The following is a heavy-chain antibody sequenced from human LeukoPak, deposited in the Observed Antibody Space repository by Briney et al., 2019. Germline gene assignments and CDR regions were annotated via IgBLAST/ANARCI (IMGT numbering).Heavy chain of an antibody. CDR3: AKDLGVQLWLVIDY. V-gene: IGHV3-33*06. J-gene: IGHJ4*02. Sequence: PGGSLRLSCAASGFTFSSYGMHWVRQAPGKGLEWVAVIWYDGSNKYYADSVKGRFTISRDNSKNTLYLQMNSLRAEDTAVYYCAKDLGVQLWLVIDYWGQGTLVTVSP. CDR2: IWYDGSNK. D-gene: IGHD5-18*01. CDR1: GFTFSSYG.